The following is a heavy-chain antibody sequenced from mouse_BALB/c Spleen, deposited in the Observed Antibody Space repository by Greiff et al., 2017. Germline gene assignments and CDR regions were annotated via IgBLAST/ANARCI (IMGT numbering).Heavy chain of an antibody. CDR3: ARYGNYDLYYFDY. CDR1: GYAFSSYW. V-gene: IGHV1-80*01. J-gene: IGHJ2*01. Sequence: VQVVESGAELVRPGSSVKISCKASGYAFSSYWMNWVKQRPGQGLEWIGQIYPGDGDTNYNGKFKGKATLTADKSSSTAYMQLSSLTSEDSAVYFCARYGNYDLYYFDYWGQGTTLTVSS. CDR2: IYPGDGDT. D-gene: IGHD2-1*01.